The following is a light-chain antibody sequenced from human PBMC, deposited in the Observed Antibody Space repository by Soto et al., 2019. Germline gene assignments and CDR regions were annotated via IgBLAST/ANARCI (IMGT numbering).Light chain of an antibody. CDR1: QSIGSN. V-gene: IGKV3-11*01. CDR2: DAS. J-gene: IGKJ3*01. CDR3: QQRSNGPLFS. Sequence: EIVLTQSPATLSLSPGERATLSCRASQSIGSNLAWYQQKPGQAPRLLIYDASNRATGIPARFSGSGSGTDFTLTISSLEPEDFAVYYCQQRSNGPLFSFGPGTKVDV.